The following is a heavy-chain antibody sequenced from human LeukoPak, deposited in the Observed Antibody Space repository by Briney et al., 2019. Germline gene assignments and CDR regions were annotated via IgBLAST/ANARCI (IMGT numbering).Heavy chain of an antibody. D-gene: IGHD1-26*01. CDR2: ISYDGSNK. CDR1: GFTFSSYG. CDR3: ARLLATWDYYYMDV. Sequence: GRSLRLSCAASGFTFSSYGMHWVRQAPGKGLEWVAVISYDGSNKYYADSVKGRFTISRDNAKNSVYLQMNSLRAEDTAVYFCARLLATWDYYYMDVWGKGTMVTVSS. V-gene: IGHV3-30*03. J-gene: IGHJ6*03.